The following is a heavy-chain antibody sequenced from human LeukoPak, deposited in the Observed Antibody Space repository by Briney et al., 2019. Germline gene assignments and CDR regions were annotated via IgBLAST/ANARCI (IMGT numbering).Heavy chain of an antibody. CDR3: ARSGRQYDILTGYYGDWFDP. CDR2: INPSGGST. Sequence: GASVKVSCKASGYTFTSYYMHWVRQAPGQGLEWMGIINPSGGSTSYAQKFQGRVTMTRDMSTSTVYMELSSLRSEDTAVYYCARSGRQYDILTGYYGDWFDPWGQGTLVTVSS. CDR1: GYTFTSYY. J-gene: IGHJ5*02. V-gene: IGHV1-46*01. D-gene: IGHD3-9*01.